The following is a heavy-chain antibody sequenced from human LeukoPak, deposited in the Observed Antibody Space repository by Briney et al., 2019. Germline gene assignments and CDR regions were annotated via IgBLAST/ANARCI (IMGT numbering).Heavy chain of an antibody. Sequence: GGSLRLSCAASGFTFSSSSMNWVRQAPGKGLEWVSSISTSGDYKYYADSVKGRFTIPRDNAKNSLYLQMNSLRAEDTAVYYCARNAEVGSSFDYWGQGTLVTVSS. D-gene: IGHD3-10*01. CDR2: ISTSGDYK. J-gene: IGHJ4*02. CDR3: ARNAEVGSSFDY. CDR1: GFTFSSSS. V-gene: IGHV3-21*01.